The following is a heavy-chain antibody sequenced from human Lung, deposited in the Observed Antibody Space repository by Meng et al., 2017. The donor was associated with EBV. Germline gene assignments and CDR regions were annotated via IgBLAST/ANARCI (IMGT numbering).Heavy chain of an antibody. CDR1: GRSFSSSY. Sequence: QVHRQQSGPGRLKPSETLALTCGVSGRSFSSSYWSWIRQPPGKGLEWIGQINYSGITNYNPSLKSRVTISVDTSKNQFSLSLNSVTAADTAVYYCARGGTSSAPFDYWGQGTLVTVSS. CDR2: INYSGIT. J-gene: IGHJ4*02. CDR3: ARGGTSSAPFDY. V-gene: IGHV4-34*01. D-gene: IGHD2-2*01.